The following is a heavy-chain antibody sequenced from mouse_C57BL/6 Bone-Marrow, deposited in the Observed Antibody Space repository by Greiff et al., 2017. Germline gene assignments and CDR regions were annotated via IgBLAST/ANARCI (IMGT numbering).Heavy chain of an antibody. V-gene: IGHV1-18*01. J-gene: IGHJ4*01. CDR1: GYTFTDYN. CDR2: INPNNGGT. D-gene: IGHD2-14*01. CDR3: ARSEYRYAIDF. Sequence: VQLQQSGPELVKPGASVKISCKASGYTFTDYNMDWVKQSHGKGLEWIGDINPNNGGTNYNQKFKGKATLTVDTSSSTAYMELRSLTSEDSAVYYCARSEYRYAIDFWGQGTSVTVSS.